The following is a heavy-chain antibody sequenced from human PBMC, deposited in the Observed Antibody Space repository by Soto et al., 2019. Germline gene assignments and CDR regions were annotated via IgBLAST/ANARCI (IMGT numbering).Heavy chain of an antibody. CDR3: AKGSAKSSGWYGGGLY. CDR2: ISGSGGST. J-gene: IGHJ4*02. V-gene: IGHV3-23*01. D-gene: IGHD6-19*01. Sequence: EVQLLESGGGLVQPGGSLRLSCAASGFTFSSYAMSWVRQAPGKGLEWVSAISGSGGSTYYANSVKGRFTISRDNSKNTLDLQMTSLRDEDTAVYYCAKGSAKSSGWYGGGLYWGQGTMVTVSS. CDR1: GFTFSSYA.